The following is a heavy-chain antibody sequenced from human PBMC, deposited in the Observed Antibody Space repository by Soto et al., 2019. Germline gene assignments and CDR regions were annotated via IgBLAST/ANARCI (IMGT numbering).Heavy chain of an antibody. CDR2: INAYNGNT. V-gene: IGHV1-18*01. Sequence: QVHLVQSGAEVKNPGASVKVSCKASGYSFTRYGIGWARQATGQGLEWMGWINAYNGNTNYAQNLQGRRTLTTDTSTTTAYMELRSLRSNDTAIYYCAMVDVYVTPSPQDVWGQGTTVTVSS. J-gene: IGHJ6*02. CDR3: AMVDVYVTPSPQDV. D-gene: IGHD3-16*01. CDR1: GYSFTRYG.